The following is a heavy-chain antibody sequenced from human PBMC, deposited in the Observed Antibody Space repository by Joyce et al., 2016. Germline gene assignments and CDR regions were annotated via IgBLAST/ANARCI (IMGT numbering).Heavy chain of an antibody. CDR3: AKDRGGFGVVISSYLDY. V-gene: IGHV3-43*01. J-gene: IGHJ4*02. D-gene: IGHD3-3*01. CDR1: GFTFDVYT. Sequence: EVQLVESGGVVVQPGGSLRLSCAASGFTFDVYTMHWVRQAPGKGLEWLSIISWDGGSTYYADSVKGRLTISRDNSKNSLYLQMNSLRSEDTALYYCAKDRGGFGVVISSYLDYWGQGTLVTVSS. CDR2: ISWDGGST.